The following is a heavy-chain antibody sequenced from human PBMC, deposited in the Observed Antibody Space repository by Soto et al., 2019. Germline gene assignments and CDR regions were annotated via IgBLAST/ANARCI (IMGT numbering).Heavy chain of an antibody. CDR1: GGTFSRYG. D-gene: IGHD1-1*01. J-gene: IGHJ6*02. CDR2: IIPIFGTA. Sequence: QVQLVQSGAEVKKPGSSVKVSCKASGGTFSRYGISWVRQAPEQGLEWMGGIIPIFGTANYAQKFQGRVTVTADESTSPAYMELSSLRSEDPAVYSCASHTGTTGNYYYGMDVWGQGTTVTVSS. V-gene: IGHV1-69*12. CDR3: ASHTGTTGNYYYGMDV.